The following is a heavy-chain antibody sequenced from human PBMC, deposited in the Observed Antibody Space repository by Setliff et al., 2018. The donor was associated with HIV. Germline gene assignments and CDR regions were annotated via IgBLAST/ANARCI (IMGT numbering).Heavy chain of an antibody. D-gene: IGHD6-13*01. J-gene: IGHJ4*02. V-gene: IGHV4-39*07. CDR1: GGSISSSSYY. CDR2: VYYSGST. Sequence: SETLSLTCIVSGGSISSSSYYWGWIRQPPGKGLEWIGTVYYSGSTYYNPSLKSRATISVDTSENQFSLKLSSVTAADTAVYYCARDGYSSSWYVISGSFDYWGQGILVTVSS. CDR3: ARDGYSSSWYVISGSFDY.